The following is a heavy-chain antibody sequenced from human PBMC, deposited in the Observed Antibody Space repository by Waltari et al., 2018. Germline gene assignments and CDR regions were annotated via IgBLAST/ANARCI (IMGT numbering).Heavy chain of an antibody. CDR1: GFTFSSYG. J-gene: IGHJ4*02. CDR3: AKWGTGTPGDY. D-gene: IGHD1-1*01. CDR2: IRYDGSNK. Sequence: QVQLVESGGGVVQPGGSLRLSCAASGFTFSSYGMHWVRQAPGKGLEWVAFIRYDGSNKYYADSVKGRFTISRDNFKNTLYLQMNSLRAEDTAVYYCAKWGTGTPGDYWGQGTLVTVSS. V-gene: IGHV3-30*02.